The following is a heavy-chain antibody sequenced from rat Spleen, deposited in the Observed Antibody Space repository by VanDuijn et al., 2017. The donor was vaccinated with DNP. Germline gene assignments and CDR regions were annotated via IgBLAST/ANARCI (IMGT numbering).Heavy chain of an antibody. Sequence: EVQLQESGPGLVKPSQSLSLTCSVTGYSITSNYWGWIRNFPGNKMEWMGFISYSGSASYHPSLKSRISITRDTSKNQFFLQLNSVTTEDTATYYCARAYYDGTYYPYWYFDFWGPGTMVTVSS. D-gene: IGHD1-12*02. CDR3: ARAYYDGTYYPYWYFDF. CDR2: ISYSGSA. J-gene: IGHJ1*01. CDR1: GYSITSNY. V-gene: IGHV3-1*01.